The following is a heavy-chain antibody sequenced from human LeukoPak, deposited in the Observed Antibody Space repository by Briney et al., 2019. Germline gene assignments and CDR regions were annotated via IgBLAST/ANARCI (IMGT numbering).Heavy chain of an antibody. CDR3: AKENSFYDFDYFDY. CDR2: ISGSGGTT. V-gene: IGHV3-23*01. D-gene: IGHD2/OR15-2a*01. J-gene: IGHJ4*02. Sequence: GGSLRLSRAASGFTFSSYAMSWVRQAPGKGLEWVSAISGSGGTTYFADSVKGRFTISRDNSKNTLYLQMNSLRAEDTAVYYCAKENSFYDFDYFDYWGQGTLVTVSS. CDR1: GFTFSSYA.